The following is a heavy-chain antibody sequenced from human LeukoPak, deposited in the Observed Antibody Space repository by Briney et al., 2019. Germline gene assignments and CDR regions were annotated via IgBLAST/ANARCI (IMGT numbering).Heavy chain of an antibody. J-gene: IGHJ4*01. V-gene: IGHV1-24*01. CDR3: ATTKVGATGFDY. D-gene: IGHD1-26*01. CDR1: GYTLTELS. CDR2: FDPEDGET. Sequence: ASVKVSCKVSGYTLTELSMHWVRQAPGKGLEWMGGFDPEDGETIYAQKFQGRVTMTEDTSTDTAYMELSSLRSEDTAVYYCATTKVGATGFDYWGHGTLVTVSS.